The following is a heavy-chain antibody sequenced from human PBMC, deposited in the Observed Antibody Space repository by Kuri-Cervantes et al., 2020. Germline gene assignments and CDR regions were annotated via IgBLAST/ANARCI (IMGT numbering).Heavy chain of an antibody. J-gene: IGHJ4*02. CDR2: IKQDGSEK. Sequence: ETLSLTCAASGFTFSSYWMSWVRQAPGKGLEWVANIKQDGSEKYYVDSVKGRFTISRDNAKNSLYLQMNSLRAEDTAVYYCARDGSGWLRLVDYWGQGTLVTVSS. D-gene: IGHD5-12*01. CDR3: ARDGSGWLRLVDY. CDR1: GFTFSSYW. V-gene: IGHV3-7*01.